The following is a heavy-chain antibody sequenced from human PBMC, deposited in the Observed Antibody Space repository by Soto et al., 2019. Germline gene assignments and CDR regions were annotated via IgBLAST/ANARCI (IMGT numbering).Heavy chain of an antibody. CDR1: GGSISSSNW. CDR3: ARSLYGDYYYYYYMDV. D-gene: IGHD4-17*01. J-gene: IGHJ6*03. V-gene: IGHV4-4*02. CDR2: IYHSGST. Sequence: SETLSLTCAVSGGSISSSNWWSWVRQPPGKGLEWIGEIYHSGSTNYNPSLKSRVTISVDTSKNQFSLKLSSVTAADTAVYYCARSLYGDYYYYYYMDVWGKGTTVTVSS.